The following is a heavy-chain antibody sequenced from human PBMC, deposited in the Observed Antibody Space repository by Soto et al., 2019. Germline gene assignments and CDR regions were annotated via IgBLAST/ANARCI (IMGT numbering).Heavy chain of an antibody. CDR2: IYYSGST. CDR3: ARDRGYSGYGGGGWFDP. CDR1: GGSISRYY. Sequence: PSETLSLTCTVSGGSISRYYWSWIRQPPGKGLEWIGYIYYSGSTYYNPSLKSRVTISVDTSKNQFSLKLSSVTAADTAVYYCARDRGYSGYGGGGWFDPWGQGTLVTSPQ. J-gene: IGHJ5*02. V-gene: IGHV4-59*12. D-gene: IGHD5-12*01.